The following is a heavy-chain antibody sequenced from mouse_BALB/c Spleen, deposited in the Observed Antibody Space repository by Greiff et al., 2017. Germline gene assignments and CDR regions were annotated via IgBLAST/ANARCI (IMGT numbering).Heavy chain of an antibody. CDR3: TRVLRSLFDY. J-gene: IGHJ2*01. D-gene: IGHD1-1*01. CDR2: INPSNGGT. CDR1: GYTFTSYY. Sequence: QVQLQQPGAELVKPGASVKLSCKASGYTFTSYYMYWVKQRPGQGLEWIGGINPSNGGTNFNEKFKSKATLTVDKSSSTAYMQLSSLTSEDSAVYYCTRVLRSLFDYWGQGTTLTVSS. V-gene: IGHV1S81*02.